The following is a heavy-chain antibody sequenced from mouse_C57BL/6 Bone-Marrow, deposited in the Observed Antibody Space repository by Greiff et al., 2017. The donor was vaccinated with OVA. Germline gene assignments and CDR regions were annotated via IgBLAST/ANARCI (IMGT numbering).Heavy chain of an antibody. D-gene: IGHD2-4*01. V-gene: IGHV1-81*01. CDR1: GYTFTSYG. CDR2: IYPRSGNT. J-gene: IGHJ1*03. Sequence: QVHVKQSGAELARPGASVKLSCKASGYTFTSYGISWVKQRTGQGLEWIGEIYPRSGNTYYNEKFKGKATLTADKSSSTAYMELRSLTSEDSAVYFCARRYYDYDEGNWYFDVWGTGTTVTVSS. CDR3: ARRYYDYDEGNWYFDV.